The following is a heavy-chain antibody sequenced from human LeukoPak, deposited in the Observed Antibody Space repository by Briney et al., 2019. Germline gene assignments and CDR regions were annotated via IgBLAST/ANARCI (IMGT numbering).Heavy chain of an antibody. CDR1: GGSISSSSYY. D-gene: IGHD6-6*01. CDR3: ARLGPSFSRSYIAY. J-gene: IGHJ4*02. CDR2: AYYSGST. Sequence: SETLSLTCTVSGGSISSSSYYWGWIRLPPGKGLEWIASAYYSGSTYYNPSLRSRVTISVDTSKNQFSLKLSSVTAADTAVYYCARLGPSFSRSYIAYWGQGTLVTVPS. V-gene: IGHV4-39*01.